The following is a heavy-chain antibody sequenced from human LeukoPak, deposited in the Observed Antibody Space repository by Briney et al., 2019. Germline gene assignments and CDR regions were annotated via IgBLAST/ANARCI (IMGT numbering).Heavy chain of an antibody. J-gene: IGHJ3*02. CDR2: IYYSGST. V-gene: IGHV4-59*12. CDR1: GGSISSYY. D-gene: IGHD3-22*01. Sequence: PSETLSLTCTVSGGSISSYYWTWIRQPPGKGLEWIGYIYYSGSTNYNPSLKSRVTISVDTSKNQFSLKLSSVTAADTAVYYCARDLDYYGSSGYYPHAFDIWGQGTMVTVSS. CDR3: ARDLDYYGSSGYYPHAFDI.